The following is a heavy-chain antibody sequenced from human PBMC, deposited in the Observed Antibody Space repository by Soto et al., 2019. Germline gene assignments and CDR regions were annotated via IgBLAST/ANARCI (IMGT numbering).Heavy chain of an antibody. J-gene: IGHJ4*02. CDR3: ARQKLGQGMGGGTRGNY. Sequence: QVQLVQSGAEVKKPGASVKVSCKASGYTFTSYGISWVRQAPGQGLEWMGWISAYNGNTNYAQKLQGRVTMTTDTSTSTDYMELRGLRSDDTAVYYCARQKLGQGMGGGTRGNYWGQGTLVTVSS. CDR1: GYTFTSYG. D-gene: IGHD7-27*01. V-gene: IGHV1-18*01. CDR2: ISAYNGNT.